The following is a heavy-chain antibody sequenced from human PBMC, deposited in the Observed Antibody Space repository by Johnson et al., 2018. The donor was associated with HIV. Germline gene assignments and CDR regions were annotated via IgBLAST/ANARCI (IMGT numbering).Heavy chain of an antibody. Sequence: VQLVESGGGLIQPGGSLRLSCAASGFTVSRNYMSWVRQAPGTGLEWVSVIYSCGSTYYADSVKGRFTISRDNSKNTLYLQMNSRRAEDTAVYYCAKDFGYPRPRDAFDIWGQGTMVTVSS. V-gene: IGHV3-66*03. CDR2: IYSCGST. CDR3: AKDFGYPRPRDAFDI. CDR1: GFTVSRNY. J-gene: IGHJ3*02. D-gene: IGHD5-12*01.